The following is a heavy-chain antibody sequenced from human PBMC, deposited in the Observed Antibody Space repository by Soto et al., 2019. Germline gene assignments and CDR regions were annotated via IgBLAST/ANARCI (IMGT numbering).Heavy chain of an antibody. CDR3: AKDDSSSRWLLKSSWNEH. Sequence: GGSLRLSCAASGFTFGSYAMSWVRQAPGKGLEWVSSISAGGGSTYYADSVKGRFTISRDNSKNTLYLQMNSLRAEDTAVYYCAKDDSSSRWLLKSSWNEHWGQGTLVTVS. V-gene: IGHV3-23*01. J-gene: IGHJ1*01. CDR2: ISAGGGST. D-gene: IGHD6-13*01. CDR1: GFTFGSYA.